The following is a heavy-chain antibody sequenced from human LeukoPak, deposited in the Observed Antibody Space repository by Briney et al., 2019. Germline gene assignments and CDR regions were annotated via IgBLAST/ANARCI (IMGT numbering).Heavy chain of an antibody. D-gene: IGHD5-18*01. V-gene: IGHV3-23*01. J-gene: IGHJ4*02. CDR2: ISGSGTNT. Sequence: GGSLRLSCAASGFTFSSYTMNWVRQAPGRGLEWVSGISGSGTNTYYADSVKGRFTISRDNSKNTLYLQMNSLRAEDTAVYYCAKGDKPVIAMVKFDYWGQGTLVTVSS. CDR1: GFTFSSYT. CDR3: AKGDKPVIAMVKFDY.